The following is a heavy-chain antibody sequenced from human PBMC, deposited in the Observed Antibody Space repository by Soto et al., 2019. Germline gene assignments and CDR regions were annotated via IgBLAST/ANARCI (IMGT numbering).Heavy chain of an antibody. CDR3: ARTWYCPNGVCFAYLDY. V-gene: IGHV1-69*13. Sequence: SVKVTCKASGYTFTSYGISWVREAPGQGLEWMGGISPIFGTANYAQKFQGRVTITADESTSTAYMELSSLRSEDTAVYYCARTWYCPNGVCFAYLDYWGQGTLVTVSS. D-gene: IGHD2-8*01. J-gene: IGHJ4*02. CDR1: GYTFTSYG. CDR2: ISPIFGTA.